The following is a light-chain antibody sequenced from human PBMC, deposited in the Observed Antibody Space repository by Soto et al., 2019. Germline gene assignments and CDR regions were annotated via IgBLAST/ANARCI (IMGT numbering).Light chain of an antibody. J-gene: IGKJ5*01. CDR2: ATS. Sequence: DIQMTQFPSSLSASVGDRVTITCRASQTIRSHLNWYQQKPGEAPKIVIYATSTLQSGVPSRFNGSVSGTDSTLTISSLQPEDFATYYCQQSYSTPITFGQRTRLEMK. V-gene: IGKV1-39*01. CDR1: QTIRSH. CDR3: QQSYSTPIT.